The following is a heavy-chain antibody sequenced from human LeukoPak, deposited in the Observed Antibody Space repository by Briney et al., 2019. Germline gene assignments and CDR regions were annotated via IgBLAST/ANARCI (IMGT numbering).Heavy chain of an antibody. V-gene: IGHV1-18*01. Sequence: ASVKVSCKASGYTFTSYGISWVRQAPGQGLEWMGWISAYNGNTNYAQKLQGRVTMTTDKSTSTAYMELSSLRSEDTAVYYCARGVTAMNHYYGMDVWGQGTTVTVSS. CDR2: ISAYNGNT. D-gene: IGHD5-18*01. J-gene: IGHJ6*02. CDR3: ARGVTAMNHYYGMDV. CDR1: GYTFTSYG.